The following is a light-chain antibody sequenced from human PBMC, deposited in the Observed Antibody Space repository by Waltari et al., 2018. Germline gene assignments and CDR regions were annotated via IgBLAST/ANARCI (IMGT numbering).Light chain of an antibody. CDR1: SSNVGAGFD. CDR3: QSYDVSLSAWV. Sequence: QSVLTQPPSVSGAPGQRVTISCTGSSSNVGAGFDLHWYQQLPGTAPKLLIYDNSKRPAGVPDRCSGAKSGTSASLAIAGLQAEDEAYYYCQSYDVSLSAWVFGGGTKVTVL. J-gene: IGLJ3*02. V-gene: IGLV1-40*01. CDR2: DNS.